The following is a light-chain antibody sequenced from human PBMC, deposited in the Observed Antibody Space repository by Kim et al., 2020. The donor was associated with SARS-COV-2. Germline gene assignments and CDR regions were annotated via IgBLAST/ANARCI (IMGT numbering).Light chain of an antibody. CDR3: QQSYSTPG. CDR2: AAS. J-gene: IGKJ1*01. CDR1: QSISSY. V-gene: IGKV1-39*01. Sequence: DIQMTQSPSSLSASVGDRVTITCRASQSISSYLNWYQQKPGKAPKLLIYAASSLQSGVPSRFSGSGSGTDFTLTISSLQPEDFATYYCQQSYSTPGFGKGTKVDIK.